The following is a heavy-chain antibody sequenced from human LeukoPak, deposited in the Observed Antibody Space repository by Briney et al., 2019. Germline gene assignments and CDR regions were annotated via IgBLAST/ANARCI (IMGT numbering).Heavy chain of an antibody. D-gene: IGHD6-13*01. CDR3: ARIFIAADGDNWFDP. CDR1: GGTFSSYA. CDR2: IIPIFGTA. J-gene: IGHJ5*02. Sequence: GASVKVSCKASGGTFSSYAISWVRQAPGQGLEWMGGIIPIFGTANYAQKLQGRVTMTTDTSTSTAYMELRSLRSDDTAVYYCARIFIAADGDNWFDPWGQGTLVTVSS. V-gene: IGHV1-69*05.